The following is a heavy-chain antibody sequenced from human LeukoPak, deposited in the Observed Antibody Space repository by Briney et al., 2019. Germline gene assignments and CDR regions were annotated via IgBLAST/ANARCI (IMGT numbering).Heavy chain of an antibody. V-gene: IGHV4-59*02. CDR2: IYYSGST. Sequence: SETLSLTCTVSGGSVSSYYWSWIRQPPGKGPEWIGYIYYSGSTNYNPSLKSRVTISVDTSKNQFSLKLSSVTAADTAVYYCARDISGWYVAWGQGTLVTVSS. CDR1: GGSVSSYY. CDR3: ARDISGWYVA. D-gene: IGHD6-19*01. J-gene: IGHJ5*02.